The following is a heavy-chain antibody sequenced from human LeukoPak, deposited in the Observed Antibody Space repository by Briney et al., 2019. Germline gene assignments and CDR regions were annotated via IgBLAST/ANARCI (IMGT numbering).Heavy chain of an antibody. J-gene: IGHJ5*02. D-gene: IGHD2-2*01. CDR2: INPNSGGT. CDR1: GYTFTGYY. Sequence: GASVKVSCKASGYTFTGYYMHWVRQAPGQGLEWMGWINPNSGGTNYAQKFQGRVTMTRDTSISTAYMELSRLRSDDTAVYYCARDLVVPAAPEYRFDPWGQGTLVTVSS. V-gene: IGHV1-2*02. CDR3: ARDLVVPAAPEYRFDP.